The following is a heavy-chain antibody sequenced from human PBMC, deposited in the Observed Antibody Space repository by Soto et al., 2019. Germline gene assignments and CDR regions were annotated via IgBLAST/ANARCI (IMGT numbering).Heavy chain of an antibody. D-gene: IGHD2-2*01. V-gene: IGHV4-4*02. CDR1: GGSISSSNW. CDR3: ARDPPLPAAMVD. J-gene: IGHJ4*02. Sequence: SETLSLTCAVSGGSISSSNWWSWVRQPPGKGLEWIGEIYHSGSTNYNPSLKSRVTISVDKSKNQFSLQLSSVTTADTALYYCARDPPLPAAMVDWGQGTLVTVSS. CDR2: IYHSGST.